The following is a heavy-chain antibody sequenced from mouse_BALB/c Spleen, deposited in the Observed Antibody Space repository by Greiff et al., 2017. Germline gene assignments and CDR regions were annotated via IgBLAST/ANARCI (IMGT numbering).Heavy chain of an antibody. CDR3: ARGDCNHYAMDY. CDR1: GFNIKDTY. Sequence: EVQLQQSGAELVKPGASVKLSCTASGFNIKDTYMHWVKQRPEQGLEWIGRIDPANGNTKYDPKFQGKATIPADTTSNTAYLQLSSLTSEDTAVYYCARGDCNHYAMDYWGQGTSVTVSS. CDR2: IDPANGNT. J-gene: IGHJ4*01. V-gene: IGHV14-3*02. D-gene: IGHD2-13*01.